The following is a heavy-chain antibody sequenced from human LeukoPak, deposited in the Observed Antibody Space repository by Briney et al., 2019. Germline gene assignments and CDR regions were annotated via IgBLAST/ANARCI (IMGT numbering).Heavy chain of an antibody. Sequence: ASVKVSCTASGYTFTGHFMHWVRQAPGQGLEWMGWIEPKSGGTHYGHKFQGRVTMTRDTSMSTAYMELSRLKADDTAVYYCAREMGVVPTAIPTVDSWGQGNLVTVSS. CDR3: AREMGVVPTAIPTVDS. J-gene: IGHJ4*02. CDR1: GYTFTGHF. CDR2: IEPKSGGT. V-gene: IGHV1-2*02. D-gene: IGHD2-2*02.